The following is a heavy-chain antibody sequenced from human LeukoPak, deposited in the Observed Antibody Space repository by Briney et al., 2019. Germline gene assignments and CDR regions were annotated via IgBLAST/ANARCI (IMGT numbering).Heavy chain of an antibody. Sequence: PSETLSLTCTVSGGSISSGSYYWSWIRQPAGKGLEWIGRIFTSGSTKYNPSLKSRVTISVDTSKNQFSLKLSSVTAADTAVYYCARVRYYYDSSGYDGWDYYYMDVRGKGTTVTISS. CDR1: GGSISSGSYY. D-gene: IGHD3-22*01. CDR3: ARVRYYYDSSGYDGWDYYYMDV. J-gene: IGHJ6*03. V-gene: IGHV4-61*02. CDR2: IFTSGST.